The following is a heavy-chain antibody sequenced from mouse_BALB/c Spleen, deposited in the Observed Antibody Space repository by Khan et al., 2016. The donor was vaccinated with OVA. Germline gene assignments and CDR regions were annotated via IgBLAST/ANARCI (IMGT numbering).Heavy chain of an antibody. CDR3: ARHNFGPFAY. Sequence: EVQLVESGGGLVKPGGSLKLSCAASGFTFSSCAMSWVRQTPEKRLEWVATINSDGTYTYYPDSVKGRFTISRDNAKNTLYLQMSSLRSEDTAMYYCARHNFGPFAYWGQGTLVTVSA. J-gene: IGHJ3*01. D-gene: IGHD1-3*01. V-gene: IGHV5-9-3*01. CDR1: GFTFSSCA. CDR2: INSDGTYT.